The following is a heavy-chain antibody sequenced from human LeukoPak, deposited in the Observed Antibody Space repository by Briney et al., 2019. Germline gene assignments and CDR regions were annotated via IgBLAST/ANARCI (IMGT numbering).Heavy chain of an antibody. V-gene: IGHV4-59*01. D-gene: IGHD3-22*01. Sequence: PSETLSLTCSVSGGSISSYYWSWIRQPPGKGLEWIGYIYYSGSTNYNPSLKSRVTISIDTSKKQFSLKLTSVSAADTAVYYCARTSSSGYYWYFDLWGRGTLVTVSS. CDR3: ARTSSSGYYWYFDL. J-gene: IGHJ2*01. CDR2: IYYSGST. CDR1: GGSISSYY.